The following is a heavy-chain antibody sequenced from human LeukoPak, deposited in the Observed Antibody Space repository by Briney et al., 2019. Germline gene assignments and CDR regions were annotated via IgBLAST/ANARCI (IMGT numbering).Heavy chain of an antibody. J-gene: IGHJ4*02. CDR2: INHSGNT. V-gene: IGHV4-34*01. Sequence: SETLSPIRAVYGGSFSGYYWSWISKTPRKRQKWIGEINHSGNTNYYPSLKSRVTISVDTSKNQFSLKLSSVTAADTAVYYCARGASSRFEHWGQGTLVTVSS. D-gene: IGHD6-13*01. CDR3: ARGASSRFEH. CDR1: GGSFSGYY.